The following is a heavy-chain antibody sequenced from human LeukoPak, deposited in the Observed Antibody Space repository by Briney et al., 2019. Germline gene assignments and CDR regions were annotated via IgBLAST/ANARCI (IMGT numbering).Heavy chain of an antibody. CDR1: GGSISSGGYY. V-gene: IGHV4-31*03. CDR2: IYYSGST. J-gene: IGHJ4*02. D-gene: IGHD6-13*01. CDR3: ARDGGESIAAAGLDY. Sequence: PSETLSLTCTVSGGSISSGGYYWSWIRQHPGKGLEWIGYIYYSGSTYYNPSLKSRVTISVDTSKNQFSLKLSSVTAADTAVYYCARDGGESIAAAGLDYWGQGTLVTVSS.